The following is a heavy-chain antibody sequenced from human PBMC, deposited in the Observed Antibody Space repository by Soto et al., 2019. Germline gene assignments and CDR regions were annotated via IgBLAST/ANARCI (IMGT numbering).Heavy chain of an antibody. V-gene: IGHV3-30*18. CDR1: GFTFSDFG. CDR2: ISYDGILK. J-gene: IGHJ6*02. D-gene: IGHD3-10*01. CDR3: AKDFKVSGGHYGSLNYYYGMDV. Sequence: PGGSLRLSCAASGFTFSDFGMHWVRQAPGKGLEWVAIISYDGILKYYADSVKGRFTISRDTSKGAVYLQMNSLTPEDTAVYYCAKDFKVSGGHYGSLNYYYGMDVWGQGTTVTAP.